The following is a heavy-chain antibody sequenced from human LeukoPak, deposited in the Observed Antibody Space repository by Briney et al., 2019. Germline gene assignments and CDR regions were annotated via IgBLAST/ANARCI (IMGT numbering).Heavy chain of an antibody. V-gene: IGHV3-23*01. CDR3: ARVRSGYYLDT. CDR1: GFTFSNYG. D-gene: IGHD3-3*01. Sequence: PGGSLRLSCAASGFTFSNYGLTWVRQAPGKGLEWVSVISGGGDTTFYADFVKGRFTISRDNSKNTLFLPMNSLRAEDTAVYHCARVRSGYYLDTWGQGTLLTVSS. CDR2: ISGGGDTT. J-gene: IGHJ4*02.